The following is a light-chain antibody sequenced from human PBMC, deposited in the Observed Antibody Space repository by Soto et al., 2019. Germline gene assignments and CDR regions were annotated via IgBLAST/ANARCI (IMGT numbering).Light chain of an antibody. Sequence: IRMTQSLSSLSASTGDRVTITCRASQSISVSLAWYQQKPGKAPKLLIYDASSLESGVPSRFSGSGSGTEFTLTISSLQPGDFATYYCQHYNTYPWTFGQGTKVDIK. CDR1: QSISVS. CDR3: QHYNTYPWT. V-gene: IGKV1-5*01. CDR2: DAS. J-gene: IGKJ1*01.